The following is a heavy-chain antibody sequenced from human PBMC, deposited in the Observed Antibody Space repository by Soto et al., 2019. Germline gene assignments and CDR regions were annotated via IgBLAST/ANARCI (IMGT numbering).Heavy chain of an antibody. CDR1: GGTFSSYA. Sequence: SVKVSCKASGGTFSSYAISWVRQAPGQGLEWMGGIIPIFGTANYAQKFQGRVTITADESTSTAYMELSSLRSEDTAVYYCARHETLHGDYDYWGQGTLVTVSS. CDR3: ARHETLHGDYDY. V-gene: IGHV1-69*13. J-gene: IGHJ4*02. CDR2: IIPIFGTA. D-gene: IGHD4-17*01.